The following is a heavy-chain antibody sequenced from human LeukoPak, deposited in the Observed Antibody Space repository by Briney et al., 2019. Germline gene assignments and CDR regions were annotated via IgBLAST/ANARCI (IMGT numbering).Heavy chain of an antibody. CDR1: GFTFSTYG. CDR2: ISGSGGAS. V-gene: IGHV3-23*01. J-gene: IGHJ4*02. Sequence: GGSLRLSCAASGFTFSTYGMSWVRQAPGKGLEWVSGISGSGGASYYADSVKGRFTISRDDSHNTPYLQMNSLRAEDTAVYFCARGGVDYYGSGTYYLMYYFDYWGQGALVTVSS. CDR3: ARGGVDYYGSGTYYLMYYFDY. D-gene: IGHD3-10*01.